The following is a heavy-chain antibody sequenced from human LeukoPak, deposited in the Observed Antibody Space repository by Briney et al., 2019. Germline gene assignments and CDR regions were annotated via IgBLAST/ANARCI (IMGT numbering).Heavy chain of an antibody. CDR2: IYPGDSDT. CDR3: ARLFITWSGSHQFDY. CDR1: GYNFITYW. D-gene: IGHD3-3*01. Sequence: GESLKISCKGSGYNFITYWIGWVRQMPGKGLEWMGIIYPGDSDTRYSPSFQGQVTISADKSISTAYLQWSSLKASDTAMYYCARLFITWSGSHQFDYWGQGTLVTVSS. V-gene: IGHV5-51*01. J-gene: IGHJ4*02.